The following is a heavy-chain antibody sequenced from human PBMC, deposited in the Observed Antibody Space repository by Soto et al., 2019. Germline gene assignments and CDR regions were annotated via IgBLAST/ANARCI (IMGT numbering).Heavy chain of an antibody. V-gene: IGHV3-66*01. CDR1: GFTVSSNY. CDR2: IYSGGST. J-gene: IGHJ4*02. Sequence: EVQLVESGGGLVQPGGSLRLSCAASGFTVSSNYMSWVRQAPGKGLEWVSVIYSGGSTYYADSVKGRFTISRDNSKNTLYLQMNSLRAEDTAVYYCARALRITFFGVVTSYYFDYWGQGTLVTVSS. CDR3: ARALRITFFGVVTSYYFDY. D-gene: IGHD3-3*01.